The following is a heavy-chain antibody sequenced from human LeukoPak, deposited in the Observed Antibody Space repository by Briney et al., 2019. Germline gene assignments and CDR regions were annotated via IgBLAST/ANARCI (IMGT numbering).Heavy chain of an antibody. CDR3: AGRDVSEGIAAAGKV. J-gene: IGHJ4*02. Sequence: PSETLSLTCAVSGGSISGYYWSWIRQSPDKGLEWIGYIYYSGSTNYNPSLKSRVTISVDTSKNQFSLKLSSVTAADTAVYYCAGRDVSEGIAAAGKVWGQGTLVTVSS. D-gene: IGHD6-13*01. V-gene: IGHV4-59*08. CDR1: GGSISGYY. CDR2: IYYSGST.